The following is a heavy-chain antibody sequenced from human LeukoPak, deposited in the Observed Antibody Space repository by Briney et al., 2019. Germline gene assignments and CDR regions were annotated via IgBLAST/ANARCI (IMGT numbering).Heavy chain of an antibody. CDR3: ARSPTVRGVHFDY. CDR1: GYTFTGYY. Sequence: ASVKVSCKASGYTFTGYYMHWVRQAPGQGLEWMGWINPNSGGTNYAQKFQGRVTMTRDTSISTAYMELSRLRSDDTAVYYCARSPTVRGVHFDYWGQGTRVTVSS. D-gene: IGHD3-10*01. CDR2: INPNSGGT. V-gene: IGHV1-2*02. J-gene: IGHJ4*02.